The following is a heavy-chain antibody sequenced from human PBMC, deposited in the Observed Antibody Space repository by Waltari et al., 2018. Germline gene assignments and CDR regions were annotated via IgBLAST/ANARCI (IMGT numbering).Heavy chain of an antibody. Sequence: QVQLQESGPGLVKPSQTLSLTCTVSGGSISSGSYYWSWIRQPAGKGLEWIGRIYPSGITNYNPTLKSRVTISVDTSKNQFSLKLSSVTAADTAVYYCAGGCSGGSCYGLDPWGQGTLVTVSS. CDR1: GGSISSGSYY. D-gene: IGHD2-15*01. J-gene: IGHJ5*02. CDR3: AGGCSGGSCYGLDP. V-gene: IGHV4-61*02. CDR2: IYPSGIT.